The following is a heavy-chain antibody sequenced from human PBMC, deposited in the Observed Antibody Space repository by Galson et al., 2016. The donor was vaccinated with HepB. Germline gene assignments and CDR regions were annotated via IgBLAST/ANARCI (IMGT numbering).Heavy chain of an antibody. D-gene: IGHD2-21*02. Sequence: SLRLSCAASGFTFSSNAMHWVRQAPGKGLEWVAVISNGGSYKDYADSVKGRFTISRDNSKNIVYVQMSSLRAEDAALYYCAKVDCGGDCKRFDYWGQGTLVTVSS. CDR1: GFTFSSNA. J-gene: IGHJ4*02. V-gene: IGHV3-30*04. CDR2: ISNGGSYK. CDR3: AKVDCGGDCKRFDY.